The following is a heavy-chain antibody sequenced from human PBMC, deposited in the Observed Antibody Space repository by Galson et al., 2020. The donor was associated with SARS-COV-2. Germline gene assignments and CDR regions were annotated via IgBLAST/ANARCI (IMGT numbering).Heavy chain of an antibody. CDR2: ISAYNGNT. D-gene: IGHD3-3*01. CDR1: GYTFTSYG. CDR3: ARDNGVFWSGYYSVPPRFDP. V-gene: IGHV1-18*01. J-gene: IGHJ5*02. Sequence: ASVKVSCKASGYTFTSYGISWVRQAPGQGLEWMGWISAYNGNTNYAQKLQGRVTMTTDTSTSTAYMELRSLRSDDTAVYYCARDNGVFWSGYYSVPPRFDPWGQGTLVTVSS.